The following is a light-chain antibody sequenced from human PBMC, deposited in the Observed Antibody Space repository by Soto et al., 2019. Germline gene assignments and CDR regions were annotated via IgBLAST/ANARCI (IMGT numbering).Light chain of an antibody. CDR1: QSVSSY. V-gene: IGKV3-11*01. CDR2: DAS. Sequence: EIVLTQSPATLSLSPGERATLSCRASQSVSSYLAWYQQKPGQAPRLLIYDASNRATGIPARFSGSGSGTDCTLTISSLEPEDFAVYYCQQRSNWPPTFGQGPKLEIK. J-gene: IGKJ2*01. CDR3: QQRSNWPPT.